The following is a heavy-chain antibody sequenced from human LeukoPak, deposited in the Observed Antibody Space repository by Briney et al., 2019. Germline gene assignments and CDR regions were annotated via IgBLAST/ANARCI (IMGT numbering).Heavy chain of an antibody. V-gene: IGHV4-59*08. J-gene: IGHJ4*02. CDR2: IYYSGST. CDR1: GGSISSYY. CDR3: ARRRSEEFDFDC. D-gene: IGHD6-19*01. Sequence: KPSETLSLTCTVSGGSISSYYWSWIRQPPGKGLEWIGYIYYSGSTNYNPSLKSRVTISVDTSKNQFSLKLSSVTAADTAVYYCARRRSEEFDFDCWGQGTLVTVSS.